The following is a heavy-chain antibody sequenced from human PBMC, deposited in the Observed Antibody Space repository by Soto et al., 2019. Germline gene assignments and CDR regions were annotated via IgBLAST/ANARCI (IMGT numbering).Heavy chain of an antibody. CDR1: GGTFSSYT. CDR3: ARDRLRGYDSSGFYS. D-gene: IGHD3-22*01. V-gene: IGHV1-69*04. CDR2: IIPILGIA. J-gene: IGHJ4*02. Sequence: ASVKVSCKASGGTFSSYTISWVRQAPGQGLEWMGRIIPILGIANYAQKFQGRVTITADKSTNTAYMELSSLRSEDTAVYYCARDRLRGYDSSGFYSWGQGTMVTVSS.